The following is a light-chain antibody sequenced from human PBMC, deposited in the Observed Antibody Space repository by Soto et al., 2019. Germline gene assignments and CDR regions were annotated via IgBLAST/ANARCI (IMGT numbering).Light chain of an antibody. CDR2: DAS. J-gene: IGKJ5*01. V-gene: IGKV3-11*01. CDR1: QSVSSF. CDR3: QQRRNLIT. Sequence: EVVLTQSPATLSLSPGERVTLSCRASQSVSSFLSWYQHKPGQAPRLLIYDASNRATGIPARFSGSGSGTAFTLTISSLEPEDFAIYYCQQRRNLITFGQGTRLEIK.